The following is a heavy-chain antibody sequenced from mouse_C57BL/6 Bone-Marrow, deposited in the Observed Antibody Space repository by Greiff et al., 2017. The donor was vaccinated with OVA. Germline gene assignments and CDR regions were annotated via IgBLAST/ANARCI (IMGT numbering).Heavy chain of an antibody. CDR2: ISSGGDYI. Sequence: EVMLVESGEGLVKPGGSLKLSCAASGFTFSSYAMSWVRQTPEKRLEWVAYISSGGDYIYYADTVKGRFTISRDNARNTLYLQMSSLKSEDTAMYYCTRGGYDWFAYWGQGTLVTVSA. D-gene: IGHD2-2*01. V-gene: IGHV5-9-1*02. CDR1: GFTFSSYA. J-gene: IGHJ3*01. CDR3: TRGGYDWFAY.